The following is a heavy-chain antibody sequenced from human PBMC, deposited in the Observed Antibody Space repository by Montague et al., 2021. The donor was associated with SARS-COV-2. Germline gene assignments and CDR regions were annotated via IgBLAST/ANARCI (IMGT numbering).Heavy chain of an antibody. J-gene: IGHJ3*01. V-gene: IGHV4-59*02. CDR3: ATLGALAGNSFDF. Sequence: SETRSLTCTVSSGSVYGHYVAWIRKPPGKGLERIAYIFYTEATYYNHSLGRRVSMSVYTSKNQVALQVKSVTAADSAFYYCATLGALAGNSFDFWGPGTFVIVSS. CDR1: SGSVYGHY. D-gene: IGHD6-19*01. CDR2: IFYTEAT.